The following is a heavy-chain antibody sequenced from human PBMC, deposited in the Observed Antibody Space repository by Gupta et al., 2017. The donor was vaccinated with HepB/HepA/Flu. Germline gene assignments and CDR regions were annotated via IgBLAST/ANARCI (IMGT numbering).Heavy chain of an antibody. CDR1: GYSFTSYW. D-gene: IGHD6-13*01. Sequence: EVQLVQSGAEVKKPGESLKISCKGSGYSFTSYWIGWVSQMPGKGLEWMGIIYPGDSDTRYSPSFQGQVTISADKSISTAYLQWSSLKASDTAMYYCARQDSDSSGWFYFDYWGQGTLVTVSS. V-gene: IGHV5-51*01. CDR2: IYPGDSDT. CDR3: ARQDSDSSGWFYFDY. J-gene: IGHJ4*02.